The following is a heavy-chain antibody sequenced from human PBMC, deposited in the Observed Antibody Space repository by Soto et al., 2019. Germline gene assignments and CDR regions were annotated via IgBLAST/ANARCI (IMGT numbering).Heavy chain of an antibody. CDR1: GFSLTSTGAG. V-gene: IGHV2-5*02. CDR2: IYWDEDK. CDR3: AHPQAGTRRQDPFDF. Sequence: ITLKESGPTLIKPTQTLTLTCRFSGFSLTSTGAGVGWIRQPPGKALERLAVIYWDEDKRYSPSVKSRLTITKDTSKNQVVLIMTNMDPVDTATYFCAHPQAGTRRQDPFDFWGQGILVTVSS. D-gene: IGHD6-13*01. J-gene: IGHJ4*02.